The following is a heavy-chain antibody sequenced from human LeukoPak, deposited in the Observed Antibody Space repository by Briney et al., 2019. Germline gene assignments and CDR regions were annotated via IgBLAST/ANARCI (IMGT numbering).Heavy chain of an antibody. CDR3: ARDLITMVRGVMSWFDP. CDR2: ISAYNGNT. CDR1: GYTFTSCG. D-gene: IGHD3-10*01. V-gene: IGHV1-18*01. J-gene: IGHJ5*02. Sequence: GASVKVSCKASGYTFTSCGISWVRQAPGQGLEWMGWISAYNGNTNYAQKLQGRVTMTTDTSTSTAYMELRSLRSDDTAVYYCARDLITMVRGVMSWFDPWGQGTLVTVSS.